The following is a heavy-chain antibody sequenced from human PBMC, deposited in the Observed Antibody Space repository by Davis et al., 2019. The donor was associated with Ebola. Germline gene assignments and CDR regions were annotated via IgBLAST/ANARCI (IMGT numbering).Heavy chain of an antibody. D-gene: IGHD1-26*01. CDR3: VKEGTTTIWVDSDT. CDR1: GFTFSAHT. V-gene: IGHV3-64D*08. Sequence: GESLKISCSASGFTFSAHTMHWVRQAPGKGLEYVSVISSSGKTYYADSVKGRFTISRDNSQNNVYLQMTSLRVEDTAVYYCVKEGTTTIWVDSDTWGQGTLVTVAS. CDR2: ISSSGKT. J-gene: IGHJ5*02.